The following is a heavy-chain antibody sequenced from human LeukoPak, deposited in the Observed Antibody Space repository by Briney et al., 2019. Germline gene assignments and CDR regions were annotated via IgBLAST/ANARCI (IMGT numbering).Heavy chain of an antibody. CDR1: GSTFDNYG. CDR3: ARAGFNYGCDY. D-gene: IGHD3-10*01. J-gene: IGHJ4*02. V-gene: IGHV3-20*04. CDR2: SNWNGGST. Sequence: GGSLRLSCVGSGSTFDNYGMYWVRQSPGKGLEWISGSNWNGGSTAYADSVKGRFTISRDNAKNSLYLQMNSLRAEDTALYYCARAGFNYGCDYWGQGTLVTVSS.